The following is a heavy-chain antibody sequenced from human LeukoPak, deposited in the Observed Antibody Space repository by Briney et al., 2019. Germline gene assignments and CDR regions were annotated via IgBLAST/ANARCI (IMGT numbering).Heavy chain of an antibody. Sequence: GGSLRLSCAASGFTVSNYVMNWVRQAPGEGLEWVSYISSSGTTIYYADSVKGRFTISRDNAKNSLHLQMNSLRDEDTAVYYCARVTGTWWADYWGQGTLVTVSS. CDR3: ARVTGTWWADY. J-gene: IGHJ4*02. CDR2: ISSSGTTI. CDR1: GFTVSNYV. D-gene: IGHD2-8*02. V-gene: IGHV3-48*02.